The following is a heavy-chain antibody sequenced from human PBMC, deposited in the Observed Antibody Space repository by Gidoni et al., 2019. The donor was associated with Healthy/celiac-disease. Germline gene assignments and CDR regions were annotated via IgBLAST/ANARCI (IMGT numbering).Heavy chain of an antibody. Sequence: EVQLLESGGGLVQPVGSLRLSFASSGFTFSSSAMRWVRQAPGKGLEWVSAISGSGGSTYYADSVKGRFTISRDNSKNTLYLQMNSLRAEDTAVYYCAKGIVAAADYYFDYWGQGTLVTVSS. D-gene: IGHD6-13*01. CDR2: ISGSGGST. V-gene: IGHV3-23*01. J-gene: IGHJ4*02. CDR3: AKGIVAAADYYFDY. CDR1: GFTFSSSA.